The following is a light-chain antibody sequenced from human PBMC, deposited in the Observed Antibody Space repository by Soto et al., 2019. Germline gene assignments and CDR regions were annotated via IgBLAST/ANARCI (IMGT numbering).Light chain of an antibody. CDR1: QTTNNF. CDR3: QQYNSYSEA. V-gene: IGKV1-5*03. Sequence: IQLTQSPSSLSASVGDSVTITCRASQTTNNFLYWYQQKPGKAPTLLIYKASTLKSGVPSRFSGSGSGTEFTLTISSLQPDDFATYYCQQYNSYSEAFGQGTMADI. J-gene: IGKJ1*01. CDR2: KAS.